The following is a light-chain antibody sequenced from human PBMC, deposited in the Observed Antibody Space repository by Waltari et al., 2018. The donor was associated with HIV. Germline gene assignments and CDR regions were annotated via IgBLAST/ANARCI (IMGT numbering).Light chain of an antibody. Sequence: EIVLTPSADSPSLSQGERATVSCSASQSISSGYLAWYQQKPGQAPRLLIYGASSRASGIPDRFSGSGSGTDFSLTVSSLEPEDFAVYYCQQYGRSPELTFGGGTKVEIK. CDR1: QSISSGY. CDR3: QQYGRSPELT. CDR2: GAS. V-gene: IGKV3-20*01. J-gene: IGKJ4*01.